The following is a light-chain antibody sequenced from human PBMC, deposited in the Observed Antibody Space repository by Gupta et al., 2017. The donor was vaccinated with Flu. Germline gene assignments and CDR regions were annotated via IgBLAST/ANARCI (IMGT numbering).Light chain of an antibody. CDR3: QQAHIYPLT. V-gene: IGKV1D-12*01. CDR2: SIS. J-gene: IGKJ4*01. Sequence: GDTVTITCRASQSVLSGLVWYQQKPGKAPKLLIHSISTLQTGVPPRFSGSGSDTDFTLTISSLQPEDFATYFCQQAHIYPLTCGGGTTVEI. CDR1: QSVLSG.